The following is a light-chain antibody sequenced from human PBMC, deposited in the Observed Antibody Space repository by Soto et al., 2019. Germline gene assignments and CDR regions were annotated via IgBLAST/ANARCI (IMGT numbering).Light chain of an antibody. CDR2: EVS. CDR3: SSYTGRSTVL. J-gene: IGLJ2*01. V-gene: IGLV2-14*01. CDR1: NSDFRDYNY. Sequence: QSALTQPASVSGSPGQSITVSCTGINSDFRDYNYVSWYQQHPGKAPKLMIYEVSNRPSGVSNRFSGSKSGSTASLTISGLQAEDEADYYCSSYTGRSTVLFGGGTKLTVL.